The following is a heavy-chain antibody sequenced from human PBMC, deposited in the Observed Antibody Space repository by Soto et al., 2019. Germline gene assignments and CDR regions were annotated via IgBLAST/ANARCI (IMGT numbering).Heavy chain of an antibody. CDR1: GFTVNSHA. CDR2: ISGSGDGT. Sequence: GGSLTLSCAASGFTVNSHAMSWGRQAPGKGQEWVASISGSGDGTYYGDSVKGRFTISRDSSSSTLYLQMNNLRGEDTAVYFCTKSRSVILMVYGFGVMDGCGQGNRVAVA. D-gene: IGHD2-8*01. V-gene: IGHV3-23*01. CDR3: TKSRSVILMVYGFGVMDG. J-gene: IGHJ6*02.